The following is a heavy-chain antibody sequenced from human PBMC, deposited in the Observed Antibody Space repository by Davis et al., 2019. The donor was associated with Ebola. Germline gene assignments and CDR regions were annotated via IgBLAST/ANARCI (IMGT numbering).Heavy chain of an antibody. CDR3: ARDLGVPAAIPRYNWFDP. CDR1: GFTFSSYA. J-gene: IGHJ5*02. Sequence: PGGSLRLSCAASGFTFSSYAMHWVRQAPGKGLEWVAVISYDGSNKYYADSVKGRFTISRDNSKNTLYLQMNSLRAEDTAVYYCARDLGVPAAIPRYNWFDPWGQGTLVTVSS. V-gene: IGHV3-30-3*01. CDR2: ISYDGSNK. D-gene: IGHD2-2*02.